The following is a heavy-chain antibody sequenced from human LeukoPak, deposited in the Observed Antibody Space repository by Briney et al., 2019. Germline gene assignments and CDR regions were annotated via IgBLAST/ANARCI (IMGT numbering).Heavy chain of an antibody. J-gene: IGHJ5*02. CDR2: IYNTGNT. V-gene: IGHV4-31*03. CDR1: GGSISSGDYF. D-gene: IGHD3-16*01. Sequence: SETLSLTCTVSGGSISSGDYFWSWIRQHPERGLEWIGYIYNTGNTYCNPSLKSRVTLSVDTSKNQFSLKLTSVTAADTAVYYCARRGGGRWFDPWGQGTLVTVSS. CDR3: ARRGGGRWFDP.